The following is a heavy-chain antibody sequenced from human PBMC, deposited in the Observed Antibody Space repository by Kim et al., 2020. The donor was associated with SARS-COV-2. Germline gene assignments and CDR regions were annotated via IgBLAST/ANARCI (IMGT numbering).Heavy chain of an antibody. J-gene: IGHJ6*02. CDR3: ARGQRLTRGYYYYGMDV. Sequence: VKGRITIARENSKNTLYLQMNGLRAEDTAVYYCARGQRLTRGYYYYGMDVWGQGTTVTVSS. V-gene: IGHV3-53*01. D-gene: IGHD3-10*01.